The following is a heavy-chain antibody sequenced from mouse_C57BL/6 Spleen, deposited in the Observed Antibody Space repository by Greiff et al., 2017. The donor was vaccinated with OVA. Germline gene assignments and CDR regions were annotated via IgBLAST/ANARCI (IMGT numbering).Heavy chain of an antibody. D-gene: IGHD1-1*01. Sequence: QVQLKQSGPGILQSSQTLSLTCSFSGFSLSTSGMGVSWIRQPSGKGLEWLAHIYWDDDKRYNPSLKSRLTISKDTSRNQVFLKITSVDTADTATYYCARSSPYYGERGDFDYWGQGTTLTVSS. V-gene: IGHV8-12*01. CDR3: ARSSPYYGERGDFDY. CDR2: IYWDDDK. J-gene: IGHJ2*01. CDR1: GFSLSTSGMG.